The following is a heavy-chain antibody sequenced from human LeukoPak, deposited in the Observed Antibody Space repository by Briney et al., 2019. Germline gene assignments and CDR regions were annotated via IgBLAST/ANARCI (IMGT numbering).Heavy chain of an antibody. CDR2: INTHGSST. CDR1: GFAFSNYW. Sequence: GGSLRLSCAASGFAFSNYWLHWVRQAPGKGLEWVARINTHGSSTNYADSVKGRFTISRDNAKNTPYLQMTSLSAEDTAVYYALAGYYYYYMDVWGKGTTVTASS. V-gene: IGHV3-74*01. CDR3: LAGYYYYYMDV. D-gene: IGHD6-13*01. J-gene: IGHJ6*03.